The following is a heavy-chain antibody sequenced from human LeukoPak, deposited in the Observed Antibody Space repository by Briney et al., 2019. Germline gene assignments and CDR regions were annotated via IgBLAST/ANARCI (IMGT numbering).Heavy chain of an antibody. CDR2: ISGSGGST. V-gene: IGHV3-23*01. CDR3: ARDRSYGSGFQCGMDV. D-gene: IGHD3-10*01. CDR1: GFTFSSYA. Sequence: PGGSLRLSCTASGFTFSSYAVSWVRQAPGKGLEWVSAISGSGGSTYYADSVKGRFTISRDNSKNTLYLQMNSLRAEDTAVYYCARDRSYGSGFQCGMDVWGKGTTVTVSS. J-gene: IGHJ6*04.